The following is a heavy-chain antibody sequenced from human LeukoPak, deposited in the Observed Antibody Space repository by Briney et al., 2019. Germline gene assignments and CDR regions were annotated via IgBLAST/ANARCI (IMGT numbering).Heavy chain of an antibody. CDR2: ISSKRSYI. CDR3: ARSSYDYGGIEGPFDY. Sequence: GGSLRLSCAPSGFTFSSYSMNWVRQPPGKGLEWGSSISSKRSYIYYADSVNGRCTISRDNAKNSLYLQIKSLRPEDTAVYCCARSSYDYGGIEGPFDYWGQGTLVTVSS. CDR1: GFTFSSYS. D-gene: IGHD4-23*01. J-gene: IGHJ4*02. V-gene: IGHV3-21*01.